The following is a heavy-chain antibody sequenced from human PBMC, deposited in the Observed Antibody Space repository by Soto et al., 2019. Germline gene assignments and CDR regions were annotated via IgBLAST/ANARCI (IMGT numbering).Heavy chain of an antibody. V-gene: IGHV1-2*02. J-gene: IGHJ4*02. CDR1: GYTFTGYY. CDR3: ARDYRVLTMVRGVLWAY. Sequence: ASVKVSCKASGYTFTGYYMHWVRQAPGQGLEWMGWINPNSGGTNYAQKFQGRVTMTRDTSTSTAYMELSRLRSDDTAVYYCARDYRVLTMVRGVLWAYWGQGTLVTVSS. CDR2: INPNSGGT. D-gene: IGHD3-10*01.